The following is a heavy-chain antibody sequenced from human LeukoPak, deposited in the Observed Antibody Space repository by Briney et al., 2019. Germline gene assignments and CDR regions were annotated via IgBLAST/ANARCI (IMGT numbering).Heavy chain of an antibody. J-gene: IGHJ4*02. D-gene: IGHD3-10*01. Sequence: SETLSLTCTVSGGSISSYYWSWIRQPAGKGLEWIGRIYTSGSTNYNPSLKSRVTMSVDTSKNQFSLKLSSVTAADTAVYYCARERRQNTMVRGVIDYWSQGTLVTVSS. V-gene: IGHV4-4*07. CDR3: ARERRQNTMVRGVIDY. CDR2: IYTSGST. CDR1: GGSISSYY.